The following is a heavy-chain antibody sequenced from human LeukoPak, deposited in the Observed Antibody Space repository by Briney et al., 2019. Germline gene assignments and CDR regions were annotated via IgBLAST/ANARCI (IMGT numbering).Heavy chain of an antibody. D-gene: IGHD2-2*01. Sequence: GASAKVSCRASGYTFSSYDINWVRQATGQWFEWMGWMNPNSGNTGYAQKFQGRVTMTEDTSTDTAYMELSSLRSEDTAVYYCATRDIVVVPAAEDYYYYMDVWGKGTTVTVSS. J-gene: IGHJ6*03. CDR1: GYTFSSYD. V-gene: IGHV1-8*01. CDR2: MNPNSGNT. CDR3: ATRDIVVVPAAEDYYYYMDV.